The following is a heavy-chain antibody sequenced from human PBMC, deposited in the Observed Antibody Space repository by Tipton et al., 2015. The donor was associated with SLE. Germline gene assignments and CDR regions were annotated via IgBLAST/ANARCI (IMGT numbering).Heavy chain of an antibody. CDR2: IWYDGSNK. V-gene: IGHV3-33*01. J-gene: IGHJ4*02. Sequence: SLRLSCAASGFTFSSYGMHWVRQAPGKGLEWVAVIWYDGSNKYYADSVKGRFTISRDNSKNTLYLQMNSLRAEDTAVYYCARPLGIGYLNPGFDYWGQGTLVTVSS. CDR3: ARPLGIGYLNPGFDY. CDR1: GFTFSSYG. D-gene: IGHD7-27*01.